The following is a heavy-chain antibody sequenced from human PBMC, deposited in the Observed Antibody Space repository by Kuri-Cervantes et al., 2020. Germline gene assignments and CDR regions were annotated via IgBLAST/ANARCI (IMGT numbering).Heavy chain of an antibody. CDR2: ISSSGSTI. J-gene: IGHJ4*02. V-gene: IGHV3-11*04. CDR1: GFTFSDYY. D-gene: IGHD2-15*01. Sequence: GESLKISCAASGFTFSDYYMSWIRQAPGKGLEWVSYISSSGSTIYYADSVKGRFTISRDNAKNSLYLQMNSLRAEDTAVYYCARVGVVVAATRGDFDYWGQGTLVTVSS. CDR3: ARVGVVVAATRGDFDY.